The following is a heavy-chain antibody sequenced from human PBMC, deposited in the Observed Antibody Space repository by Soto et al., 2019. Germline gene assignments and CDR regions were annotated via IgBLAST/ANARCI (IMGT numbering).Heavy chain of an antibody. CDR1: GGSFSGYY. V-gene: IGHV4-34*01. CDR3: ARGRRCSSTSCYLGSFDY. CDR2: INHSGST. J-gene: IGHJ4*02. D-gene: IGHD2-2*01. Sequence: SETLSLTCAVYGGSFSGYYWSWIRQPPGKGLEWIGEINHSGSTNYNPSLKSRVTISVDTSKNQFSLKLSSVTAADTAVYYCARGRRCSSTSCYLGSFDYWGQGTLVTVSS.